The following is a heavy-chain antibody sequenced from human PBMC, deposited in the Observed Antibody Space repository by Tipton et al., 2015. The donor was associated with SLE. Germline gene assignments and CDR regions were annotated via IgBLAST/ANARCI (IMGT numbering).Heavy chain of an antibody. CDR2: IKQDGSEK. D-gene: IGHD1-26*01. CDR1: GFTFSGYP. V-gene: IGHV3-7*01. J-gene: IGHJ4*02. CDR3: ARDRVREYFDY. Sequence: SLRLSCAASGFTFSGYPMHWVRQAPGKGLEWVANIKQDGSEKYYVDSVKGRFTISRDNAKNSLYLQMNSLRAEDTAVYYCARDRVREYFDYWSQGTLVTVSS.